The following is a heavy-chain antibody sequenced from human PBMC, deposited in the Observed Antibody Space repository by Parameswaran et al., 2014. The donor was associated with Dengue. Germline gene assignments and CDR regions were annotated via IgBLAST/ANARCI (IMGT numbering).Heavy chain of an antibody. J-gene: IGHJ4*02. CDR3: ATNLRYFDWFPDY. Sequence: WVRQAPGQGLEWMGGFDPEDGETIYAQKFQGRVTMTEDTSTDTAYMELSSLRSEDTAVYYCATNLRYFDWFPDYWGQGTLVTVSS. CDR2: FDPEDGET. V-gene: IGHV1-24*01. D-gene: IGHD3-9*01.